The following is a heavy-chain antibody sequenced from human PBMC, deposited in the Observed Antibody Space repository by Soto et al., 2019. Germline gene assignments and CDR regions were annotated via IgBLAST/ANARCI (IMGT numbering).Heavy chain of an antibody. J-gene: IGHJ4*02. CDR1: GFTFSSYG. V-gene: IGHV3-30*18. CDR3: AKEGPSPNWYFDY. CDR2: ISYDGKVA. D-gene: IGHD1-1*01. Sequence: QVQLVESGGGVVQPGRSLRLSCAASGFTFSSYGMHWVRQAPGKGLEWVTVISYDGKVAYYADSVKGRFTISRDNSKNTLYLQMNSLRTEDTAMYYCAKEGPSPNWYFDYWGQGTLVTVSS.